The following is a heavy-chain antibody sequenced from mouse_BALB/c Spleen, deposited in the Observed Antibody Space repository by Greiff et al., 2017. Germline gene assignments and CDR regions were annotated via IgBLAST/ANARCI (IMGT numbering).Heavy chain of an antibody. Sequence: EVQLQQSGPELVKPGASVKISCKASGYTFTDYNMHWVKQSHGKSLEWIGYIYPYNGGTGYNQKFKSKATLTVDNSSSTAYMELRSLTSEDSAVYYCARGVREFAYWGQGTLVTVSA. D-gene: IGHD2-14*01. V-gene: IGHV1S29*02. CDR1: GYTFTDYN. CDR3: ARGVREFAY. J-gene: IGHJ3*01. CDR2: IYPYNGGT.